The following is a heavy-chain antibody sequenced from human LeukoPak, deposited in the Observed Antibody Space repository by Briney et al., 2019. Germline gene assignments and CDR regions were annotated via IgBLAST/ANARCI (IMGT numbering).Heavy chain of an antibody. D-gene: IGHD2-21*02. CDR2: IWYDGSNK. Sequence: GRSLRLSCAASGFTFSSFGMHWARQAPGKGLEWVAIIWYDGSNKYYADSVKGRFTISRDNSKNTLYLQMNSLRGEDTAVYYCAKGRGVPYEVVTAILDPWGQGTLVTVSS. J-gene: IGHJ5*02. CDR1: GFTFSSFG. V-gene: IGHV3-33*06. CDR3: AKGRGVPYEVVTAILDP.